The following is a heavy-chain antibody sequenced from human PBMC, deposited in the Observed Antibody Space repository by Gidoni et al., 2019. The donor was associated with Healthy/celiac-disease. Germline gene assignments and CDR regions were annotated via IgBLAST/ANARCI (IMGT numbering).Heavy chain of an antibody. J-gene: IGHJ3*02. CDR1: GGTFSSSA. D-gene: IGHD1-26*01. CDR3: ARGGGSYSSPLTDAFDI. Sequence: QVQLVQSGAEGKKPGSSVKGSCKAAGGTFSSSANSWVRQAPGQGLEWMGGIIPIFGTSNYAQKFHGRVTMTADESTSTAYMELSSLRSEDTAVYYCARGGGSYSSPLTDAFDIWGQGTMVTVSS. V-gene: IGHV1-69*01. CDR2: IIPIFGTS.